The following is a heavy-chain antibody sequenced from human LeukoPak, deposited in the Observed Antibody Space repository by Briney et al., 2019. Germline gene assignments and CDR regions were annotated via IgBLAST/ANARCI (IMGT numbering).Heavy chain of an antibody. V-gene: IGHV3-23*01. CDR3: ATRPPSYGSGSSRYFDY. CDR1: GFTFSSYA. Sequence: GGSLRLSCAASGFTFSSYAMSWVRQAPGKGLEWVSAISGSGGSTYYADSVKCRFTISRDNSKNTLYLQMNSLRAEDTAVYYCATRPPSYGSGSSRYFDYWGQGTLVTVSS. CDR2: ISGSGGST. D-gene: IGHD3-10*01. J-gene: IGHJ4*02.